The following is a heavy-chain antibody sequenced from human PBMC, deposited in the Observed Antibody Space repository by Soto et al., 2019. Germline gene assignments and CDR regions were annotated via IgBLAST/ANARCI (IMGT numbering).Heavy chain of an antibody. CDR2: ISGNGGTT. D-gene: IGHD3-3*01. V-gene: IGHV3-23*01. J-gene: IGHJ4*02. CDR3: AKEGGTIFGIFMHYIDY. CDR1: GFTFSSYA. Sequence: EVQLLESGGGLVQPGASLRLSCAASGFTFSSYAMTWVRQAPGKGLEWVSSISGNGGTTYYADSVKGRFTISRDNSKNTLYLQVNSLRPEDTAVYYCAKEGGTIFGIFMHYIDYWGQGTLVTVSS.